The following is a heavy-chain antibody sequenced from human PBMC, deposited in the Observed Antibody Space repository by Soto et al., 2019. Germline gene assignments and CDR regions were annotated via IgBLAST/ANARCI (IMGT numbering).Heavy chain of an antibody. J-gene: IGHJ5*02. CDR3: ASFPYRVDIVALRFDP. V-gene: IGHV3-74*01. D-gene: IGHD5-12*01. Sequence: GGSLRLSCAASGFTFSSYWMHWVRQAPGKGLVWVSRINSDGSSTSYADSVKGRFTISRDNAKNTLYLQMNSLRAEDTAVYYCASFPYRVDIVALRFDPWGQGTLVTVSS. CDR1: GFTFSSYW. CDR2: INSDGSST.